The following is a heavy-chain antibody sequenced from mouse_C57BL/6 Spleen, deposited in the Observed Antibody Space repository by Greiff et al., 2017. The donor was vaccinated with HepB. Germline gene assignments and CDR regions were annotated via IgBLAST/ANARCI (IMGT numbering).Heavy chain of an antibody. Sequence: EVQLQQSGPELVKPGASVKISCKASGYTFTDYYMNWVKQSHGKSLEWIGDINPNNGGTSYNQKFKGKATLTVDKSSSTAYMELRSLTSEDSAVYYCARYYYDHDWFAYWGQGTLVTVSA. CDR3: ARYYYDHDWFAY. V-gene: IGHV1-26*01. CDR1: GYTFTDYY. CDR2: INPNNGGT. J-gene: IGHJ3*01. D-gene: IGHD2-4*01.